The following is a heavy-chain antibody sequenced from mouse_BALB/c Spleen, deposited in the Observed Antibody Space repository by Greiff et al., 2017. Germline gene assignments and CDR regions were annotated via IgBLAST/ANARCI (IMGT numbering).Heavy chain of an antibody. D-gene: IGHD2-3*01. V-gene: IGHV1-14*01. CDR1: GYTFTSYV. J-gene: IGHJ2*01. CDR2: INPYNDGT. CDR3: ARSGYDGYYSAFDY. Sequence: EVQGVESGPELVKPGASVKMSCKASGYTFTSYVMHWVKQKPGQGLEWIGYINPYNDGTKYNEKFKGKATLTSDKSSSTAYMELSSLTSEDSAVYYCARSGYDGYYSAFDYWGQGTTLTVSS.